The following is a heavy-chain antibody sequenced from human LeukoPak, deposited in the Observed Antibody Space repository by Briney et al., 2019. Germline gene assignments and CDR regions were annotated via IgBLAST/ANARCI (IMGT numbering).Heavy chain of an antibody. D-gene: IGHD3-9*01. CDR2: ITSSSSTI. CDR1: GFTFSSYT. CDR3: ASHGGYYDILTGYYSPFDY. Sequence: GGSLRLSCAASGFTFSSYTMNWVRQAPGKGLEWVSSITSSSSTIYYADSVKGRFTISRDNAKNSLYLQMNSLRAEDTAVYYCASHGGYYDILTGYYSPFDYWGQGTLVTVSS. J-gene: IGHJ4*02. V-gene: IGHV3-48*01.